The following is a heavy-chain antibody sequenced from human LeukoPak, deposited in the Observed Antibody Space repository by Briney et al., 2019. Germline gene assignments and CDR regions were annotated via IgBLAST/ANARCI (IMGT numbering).Heavy chain of an antibody. CDR2: IYYSGST. D-gene: IGHD6-6*01. CDR3: ARDGGSSSSGYAFDI. Sequence: PSETLSLTCTVSGGSISSSSYYWGWIRQPPGKGLEWIGSIYYSGSTYYNPSLKSRVTISVDTSKNQFSLKLSSVTAADTAVYYCARDGGSSSSGYAFDIWGQGTMVTVSS. CDR1: GGSISSSSYY. J-gene: IGHJ3*02. V-gene: IGHV4-39*07.